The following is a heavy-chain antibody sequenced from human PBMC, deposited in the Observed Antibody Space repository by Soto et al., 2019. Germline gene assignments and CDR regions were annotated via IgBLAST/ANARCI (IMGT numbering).Heavy chain of an antibody. CDR1: GFSLSTSGVA. J-gene: IGHJ4*02. CDR2: IYWDDDK. CDR3: AHSPASAYYCGSYCFDY. V-gene: IGHV2-5*02. D-gene: IGHD3-10*01. Sequence: QITLKESGPTLVKPTQTLTLTCTFSGFSLSTSGVAVGWIRQPPGKALEWLALIYWDDDKRYSPSLKSRLTNPKDTSKNQVVLTTTNMDPVDTATYYCAHSPASAYYCGSYCFDYWGQGTLVTVSS.